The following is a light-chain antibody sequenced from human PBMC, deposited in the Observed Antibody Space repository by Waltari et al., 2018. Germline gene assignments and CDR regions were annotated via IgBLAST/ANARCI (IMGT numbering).Light chain of an antibody. V-gene: IGLV3-21*01. CDR1: NIGSKT. Sequence: SYVLTQPPSVSAAPGKTARLTRRGSNIGSKTLNWYQQRPGQAPVLVIYYDSDRPSGIPERCSGSNSGNTATLTISRVEAGDEADYYCQVWESYGDHLVVFGGGTNLTVV. CDR2: YDS. CDR3: QVWESYGDHLVV. J-gene: IGLJ3*02.